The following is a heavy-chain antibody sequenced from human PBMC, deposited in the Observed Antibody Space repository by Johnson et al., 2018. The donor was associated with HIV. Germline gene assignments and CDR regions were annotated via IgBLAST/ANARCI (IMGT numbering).Heavy chain of an antibody. V-gene: IGHV3-74*02. CDR2: ISGDGSSS. CDR3: AINSGYDSHGAFDI. J-gene: IGHJ3*02. CDR1: GFTVSSNY. Sequence: VQLVESGGGLIQPGGSLRLSCAASGFTVSSNYMSWVRQAPGKGLMWVSRISGDGSSSSYADSVKGRFTISRDNAKNTLYLQLNSLRVEDTAVYYCAINSGYDSHGAFDIWGQGTMVTVSS. D-gene: IGHD5-12*01.